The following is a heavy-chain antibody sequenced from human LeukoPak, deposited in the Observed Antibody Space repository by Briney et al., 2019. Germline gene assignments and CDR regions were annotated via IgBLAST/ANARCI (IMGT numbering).Heavy chain of an antibody. Sequence: PSETLSLTCAVYGGSFSGYYWSWIRQPPGKGLEWIGEINHSGSTNYNPSLKSRVTISVDTSKNQFSLKLSSVTAADTAVYYCARHSPYYDSSGYQRDNWFDPWGQGTLVTVSS. D-gene: IGHD3-22*01. CDR3: ARHSPYYDSSGYQRDNWFDP. V-gene: IGHV4-34*01. CDR1: GGSFSGYY. J-gene: IGHJ5*02. CDR2: INHSGST.